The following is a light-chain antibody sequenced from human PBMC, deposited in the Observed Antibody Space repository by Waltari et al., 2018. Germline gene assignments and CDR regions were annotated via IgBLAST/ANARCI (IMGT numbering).Light chain of an antibody. CDR1: QSVSRA. CDR2: GAS. CDR3: QHYVSLPVT. J-gene: IGKJ1*01. V-gene: IGKV3-20*01. Sequence: EIVLTQSPGTLSLSPGERATLSCRASQSVSRALAWYQQNPGQAPRLLIYGASNRATGIPDMFSGSGSGTDFSLIISRLEPEDFAVYYCQHYVSLPVTFGQGTKVEIK.